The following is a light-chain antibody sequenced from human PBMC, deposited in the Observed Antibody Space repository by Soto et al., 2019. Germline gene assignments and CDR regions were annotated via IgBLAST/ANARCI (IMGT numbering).Light chain of an antibody. J-gene: IGKJ4*01. Sequence: ENVLTQSPGNLSLSPGERATLPCRASQSVGNNYLAWYQQKPGQAPRLLLSGASNRAAGIPDRFSGSGVGTVYTQTTSRLEPAVFAVFYCQPYGTALSFGGGTKGEFK. CDR2: GAS. V-gene: IGKV3-20*01. CDR1: QSVGNNY. CDR3: QPYGTALS.